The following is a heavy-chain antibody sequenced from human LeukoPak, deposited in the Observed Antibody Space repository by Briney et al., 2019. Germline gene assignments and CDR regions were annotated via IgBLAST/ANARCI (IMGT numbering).Heavy chain of an antibody. CDR3: ARGVTGTTEYYFDY. V-gene: IGHV4-59*12. Sequence: SETLSLTCTVSGGSISSYYWTWIRQPPGKGLEWIGYIYYSGSTSYNPSLKSRVTISVDTSKNQFSLKLSSVTAADTAVYYCARGVTGTTEYYFDYWGQGTLVTVSS. CDR2: IYYSGST. CDR1: GGSISSYY. D-gene: IGHD1-14*01. J-gene: IGHJ4*02.